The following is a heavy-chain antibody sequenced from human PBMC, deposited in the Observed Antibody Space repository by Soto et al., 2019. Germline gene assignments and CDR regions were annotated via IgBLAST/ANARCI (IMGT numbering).Heavy chain of an antibody. Sequence: EVQLVESGGGLVKPGGSLRLSCAASGFTFSSYSMNWVRQAPGKGLEWVSSISSSSSYIYYADSVKGRFTISRDNAKNSLYLQMNSLRAEDTAVYYCVAPRWSVLERAGGGDFDYWGQGTLVTVSS. V-gene: IGHV3-21*01. J-gene: IGHJ4*02. CDR1: GFTFSSYS. CDR3: VAPRWSVLERAGGGDFDY. D-gene: IGHD1-1*01. CDR2: ISSSSSYI.